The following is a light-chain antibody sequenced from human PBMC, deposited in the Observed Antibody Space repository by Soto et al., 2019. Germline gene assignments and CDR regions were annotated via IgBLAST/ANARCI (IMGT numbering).Light chain of an antibody. Sequence: EIVMTQSPATLSVSPGERATLSCRASQSVSSNLAWYQQKPGQAPRLLIYGASTRATGIPARCSGSGSGTEFTLTISSLQCEDFAVYYCQLYNNWLSYTFGQGTKLEIK. CDR1: QSVSSN. V-gene: IGKV3-15*01. CDR3: QLYNNWLSYT. J-gene: IGKJ2*01. CDR2: GAS.